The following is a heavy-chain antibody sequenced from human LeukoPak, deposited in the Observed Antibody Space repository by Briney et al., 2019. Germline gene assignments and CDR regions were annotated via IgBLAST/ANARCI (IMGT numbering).Heavy chain of an antibody. CDR3: AKQAAAAGLFDY. D-gene: IGHD6-13*01. CDR1: GFTFSSYG. J-gene: IGHJ4*02. V-gene: IGHV3-23*01. CDR2: ISGSGGST. Sequence: GGSLRLSCAASGFTFSSYGMSWVRQAPGKGLEWVSAISGSGGSTYYADSVKGRFTISRDNAKNSLYLQMNSLRAEDTALYYCAKQAAAAGLFDYWGQGTLVTVSS.